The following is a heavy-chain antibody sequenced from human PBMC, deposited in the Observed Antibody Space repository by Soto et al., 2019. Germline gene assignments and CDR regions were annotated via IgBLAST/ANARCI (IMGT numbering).Heavy chain of an antibody. J-gene: IGHJ6*03. Sequence: SGPTLVNPTQTLTLTCTFSGFSLSTSGMCVSWIRQPPGKALEWLARIDWDDDKYYSTSLKTRLTISKDTSKNQVVLTMTNMDPVGTATYYCARIRHTTRANGVPYYYYYMDVWGKGTTVTVSS. CDR3: ARIRHTTRANGVPYYYYYMDV. D-gene: IGHD2-8*01. V-gene: IGHV2-70*11. CDR1: GFSLSTSGMC. CDR2: IDWDDDK.